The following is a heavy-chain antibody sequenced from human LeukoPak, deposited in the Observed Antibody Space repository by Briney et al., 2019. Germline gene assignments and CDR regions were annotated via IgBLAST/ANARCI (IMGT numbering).Heavy chain of an antibody. CDR2: IYSGAST. J-gene: IGHJ4*02. CDR1: GFTVSRKY. D-gene: IGHD3-3*01. Sequence: GGSLRLSCAASGFTVSRKYMSWVRQAPGKGLEWVSVIYSGASTYYADSVKGRFTISRDNSKNTLYLQMNSLRAEDTAAYYCARANDFWSGYYTPQAPYFDYWGQGTLVTVS. V-gene: IGHV3-53*01. CDR3: ARANDFWSGYYTPQAPYFDY.